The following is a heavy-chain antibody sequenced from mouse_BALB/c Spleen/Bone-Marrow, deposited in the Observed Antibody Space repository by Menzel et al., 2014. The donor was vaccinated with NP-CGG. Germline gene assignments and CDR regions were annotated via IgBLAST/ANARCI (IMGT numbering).Heavy chain of an antibody. D-gene: IGHD2-1*01. CDR1: GYAFSSSW. CDR2: IYPGDGDT. Sequence: VQLQQSGPELVKPGASVKISCKASGYAFSSSWMNWVKQRPGQGLEWIGRIYPGDGDTNYNGKFKGKATLTADKSSSTAYMQLSSLTSVDSAVYFCARGGNYRFDYWAKAPLSQSPQ. V-gene: IGHV1-82*01. J-gene: IGHJ2*01. CDR3: ARGGNYRFDY.